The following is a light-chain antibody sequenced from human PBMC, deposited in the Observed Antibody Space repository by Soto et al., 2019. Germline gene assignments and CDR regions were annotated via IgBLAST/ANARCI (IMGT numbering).Light chain of an antibody. J-gene: IGKJ1*01. V-gene: IGKV2-30*01. Sequence: DVVMAQSPLSLPVTLGQPASISCRSSQSLVSADGNTYLNWFHQRPRQSPRRLIYRLSNRDSGVPDRFSGSGSGTDFTLKISRVEAEDVGVYYCLQGSHWPWTFGQGTKVEI. CDR2: RLS. CDR3: LQGSHWPWT. CDR1: QSLVSADGNTY.